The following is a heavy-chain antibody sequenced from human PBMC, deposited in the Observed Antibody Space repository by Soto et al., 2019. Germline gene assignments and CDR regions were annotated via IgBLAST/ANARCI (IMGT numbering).Heavy chain of an antibody. D-gene: IGHD1-1*01. CDR2: ISYDGSNK. J-gene: IGHJ6*02. CDR1: GFTFSSYA. Sequence: GGSLRLSCAASGFTFSSYAMHWVRQAPGKGLEWVAVISYDGSNKYYADSVKGRFTISRDNSKNTLYLQMNSLRAEDTAVYYCARGKGDNWNDVFYYYGMDVWGQGTTVTVSS. CDR3: ARGKGDNWNDVFYYYGMDV. V-gene: IGHV3-30-3*01.